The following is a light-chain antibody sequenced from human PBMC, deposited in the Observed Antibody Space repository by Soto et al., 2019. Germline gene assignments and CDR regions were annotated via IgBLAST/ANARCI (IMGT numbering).Light chain of an antibody. V-gene: IGLV1-40*01. CDR2: GNS. CDR1: SSNIGAGYD. CDR3: QSYDSSLSGSTV. Sequence: QLVLTQPPSVSGAPGQRVTISCTGSSSNIGAGYDVHWYQQLPGTAPKLLIYGNSNRPSGVPDRLSGSKSGTSASLAITGLQAEDEADYYCQSYDSSLSGSTVFGGGTKLTVL. J-gene: IGLJ2*01.